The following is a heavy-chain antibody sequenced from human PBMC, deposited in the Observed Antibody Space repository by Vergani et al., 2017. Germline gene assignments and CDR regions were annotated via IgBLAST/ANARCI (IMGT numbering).Heavy chain of an antibody. CDR2: LSASDRRT. CDR3: AKVGRSEVAGTFGAFDI. CDR1: RFTFSSYA. Sequence: EVQLLESGGGLVQPGGSLRLSCAASRFTFSSYAMSWVRQAPGEGLEWVSTLSASDRRTHYADSVKGRFTISRDNSKNTLFLHMNSLRPEDTAVYYCAKVGRSEVAGTFGAFDIWGQGTMVTVSS. D-gene: IGHD6-19*01. J-gene: IGHJ3*02. V-gene: IGHV3-23*01.